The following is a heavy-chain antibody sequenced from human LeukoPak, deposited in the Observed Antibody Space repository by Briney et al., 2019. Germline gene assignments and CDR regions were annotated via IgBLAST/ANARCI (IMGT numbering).Heavy chain of an antibody. Sequence: GGSLRLSCAASGFGFRVYDMSWVRQAPGKGLEWVSRMRGSGVITFYADSVRGRFTISRDNSRNMLYLQMDSLRAEDTAVYYCAKAGLLWFREYFMDVWGKGTTVTVSS. V-gene: IGHV3-23*01. J-gene: IGHJ6*03. D-gene: IGHD3-10*01. CDR3: AKAGLLWFREYFMDV. CDR2: MRGSGVIT. CDR1: GFGFRVYD.